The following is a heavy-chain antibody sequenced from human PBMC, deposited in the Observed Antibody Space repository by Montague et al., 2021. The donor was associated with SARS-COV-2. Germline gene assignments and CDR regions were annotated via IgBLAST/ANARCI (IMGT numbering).Heavy chain of an antibody. CDR2: VSGSGSNK. V-gene: IGHV3-23*01. CDR3: AKEGSISSEYYGMDV. CDR1: GFSFSSFA. D-gene: IGHD6-6*01. Sequence: SLRLSCAASGFSFSSFAMTWVRQAAGKGLEWVSTVSGSGSNKYYXDSVKGRFIISRDNPKNTLFLQMNSLRAEDTAVYFCAKEGSISSEYYGMDVWGQGTTVSVSS. J-gene: IGHJ6*02.